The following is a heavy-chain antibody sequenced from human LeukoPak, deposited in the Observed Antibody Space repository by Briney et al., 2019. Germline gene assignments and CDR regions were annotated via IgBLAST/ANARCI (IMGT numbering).Heavy chain of an antibody. CDR1: GFTVSNNY. CDR3: ARQGGGYYSESDY. V-gene: IGHV3-53*01. J-gene: IGHJ4*02. D-gene: IGHD3-22*01. CDR2: IYGGGTT. Sequence: GRSLRLSCAASGFTVSNNYMSWVRQPPGKGLEWVSVIYGGGTTYYADSVKGRFTISRDNSKNTLYLQMNSLRAEDTAVYYCARQGGGYYSESDYWGQGTLVTVSS.